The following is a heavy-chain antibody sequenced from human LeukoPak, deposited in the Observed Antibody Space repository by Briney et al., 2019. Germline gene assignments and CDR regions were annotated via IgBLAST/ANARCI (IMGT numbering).Heavy chain of an antibody. CDR1: RFTFYDFG. D-gene: IGHD1-1*01. J-gene: IGHJ6*03. CDR3: VTETKAGGMDV. Sequence: GRSLRLSCAGSRFTFYDFGIHWVRQVPGKGLEWVSGIIWTSGTIGYADSVKGRFTISTDKAKESVYLHMNSLKPEDTALYYCVTETKAGGMDVWGKGTTVTVSS. V-gene: IGHV3-9*01. CDR2: IIWTSGTI.